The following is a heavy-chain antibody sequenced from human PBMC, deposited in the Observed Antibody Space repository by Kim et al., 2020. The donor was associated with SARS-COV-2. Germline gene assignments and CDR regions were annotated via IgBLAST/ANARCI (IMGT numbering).Heavy chain of an antibody. CDR1: GFTFKIYN. CDR2: ISKSSNYI. D-gene: IGHD4-4*01. J-gene: IGHJ4*02. CDR3: ARSRDYTDY. Sequence: GGSLRLSCTASGFTFKIYNFNWVRQVPGKGLEWVSSISKSSNYIYYSDSVRGRFTISRDNAKNSVFMQMNSLRVEDTGVYYCARSRDYTDYWGQGTLVTV. V-gene: IGHV3-21*01.